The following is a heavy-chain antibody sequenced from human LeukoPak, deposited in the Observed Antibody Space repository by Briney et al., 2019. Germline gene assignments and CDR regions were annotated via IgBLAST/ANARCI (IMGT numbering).Heavy chain of an antibody. D-gene: IGHD5-24*01. V-gene: IGHV3-23*01. J-gene: IGHJ5*02. Sequence: GGSLRLSCVASGFTFSTYAMTWVRQAPGKGLEWVSGMVGSGDAYYADAVKGRFTMSRDSSKSTVYLQMNSLRVEDTAIYYCAKDMHYNDGRWEFDPWSQGTLVTVSS. CDR3: AKDMHYNDGRWEFDP. CDR1: GFTFSTYA. CDR2: MVGSGDA.